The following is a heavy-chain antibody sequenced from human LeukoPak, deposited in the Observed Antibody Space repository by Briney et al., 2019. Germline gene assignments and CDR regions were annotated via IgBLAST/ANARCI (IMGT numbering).Heavy chain of an antibody. CDR3: ASGIAAAGISSDY. CDR1: GFTFSSYS. V-gene: IGHV3-21*01. J-gene: IGHJ4*02. CDR2: ISSSSSYI. Sequence: GGSLRLSCAASGFTFSSYSMNWVRQAPGKGLEWVSSISSSSSYIYYADSVKGRFTISRDNAKNSLYLQMNSLGAEDTAVYYCASGIAAAGISSDYWGQGTLVTVSS. D-gene: IGHD6-13*01.